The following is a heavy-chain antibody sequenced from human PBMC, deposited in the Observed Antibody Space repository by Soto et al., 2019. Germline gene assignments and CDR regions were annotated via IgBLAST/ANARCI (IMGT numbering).Heavy chain of an antibody. Sequence: EVQLVESGGGLVKPGGSLRLSCAASGFTFSSYSMNWVRQAPGTGLEWVSSVSSSSSYIYYADSVKGRFTISRDNAKNSLYLQMNSLRAEDTAVYYCARDVRGAFPTINWFDPWGQGTLVTVSS. CDR1: GFTFSSYS. CDR2: VSSSSSYI. D-gene: IGHD3-10*01. J-gene: IGHJ5*02. V-gene: IGHV3-21*01. CDR3: ARDVRGAFPTINWFDP.